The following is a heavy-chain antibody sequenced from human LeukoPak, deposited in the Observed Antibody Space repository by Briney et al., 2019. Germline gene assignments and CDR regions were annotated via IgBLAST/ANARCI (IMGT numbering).Heavy chain of an antibody. J-gene: IGHJ4*02. Sequence: GGSLRLSCAASGFTFSSYWMSWVRQAPGKGLEWVSSISRTSNSIYYTDSVKGRFTVSRDNAQNSLFLQMNGLRVEDTAVYYCAREITIYFDTTGYVENDSWGQGTLVTVSS. D-gene: IGHD3-9*01. V-gene: IGHV3-48*04. CDR2: ISRTSNSI. CDR3: AREITIYFDTTGYVENDS. CDR1: GFTFSSYW.